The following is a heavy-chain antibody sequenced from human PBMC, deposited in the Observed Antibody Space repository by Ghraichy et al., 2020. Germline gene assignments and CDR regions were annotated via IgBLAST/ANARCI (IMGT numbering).Heavy chain of an antibody. Sequence: GESLNISCAASGFTFSSYSMNWVRQAPGKGLEWVSSISSSSSYIYYADSVKGRFTISRDNAKNSLYLQMNSLRAEDTAVYYCARGRYCSGGSCYLYYYYGMDVWGQGTTVTVSS. V-gene: IGHV3-21*01. CDR3: ARGRYCSGGSCYLYYYYGMDV. CDR1: GFTFSSYS. J-gene: IGHJ6*02. CDR2: ISSSSSYI. D-gene: IGHD2-15*01.